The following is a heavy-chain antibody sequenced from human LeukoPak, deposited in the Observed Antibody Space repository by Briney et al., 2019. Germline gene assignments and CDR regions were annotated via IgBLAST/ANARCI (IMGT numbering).Heavy chain of an antibody. CDR1: GFTFSDFY. Sequence: GGSLRLSCAASGFTFSDFYMNWIRQAPGKGLEWVSYISSSSGDTNYADSVKGRFTISRDNAKNSLYLQMNSLRAEDTAVYYCARGYTRRSDIDYWGQGTLVTVSS. V-gene: IGHV3-11*05. D-gene: IGHD1-1*01. J-gene: IGHJ4*02. CDR3: ARGYTRRSDIDY. CDR2: ISSSSGDT.